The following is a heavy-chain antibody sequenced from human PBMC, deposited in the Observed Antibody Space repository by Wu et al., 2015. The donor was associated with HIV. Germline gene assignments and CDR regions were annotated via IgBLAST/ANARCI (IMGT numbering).Heavy chain of an antibody. CDR2: ISPHNGDT. CDR1: NYTFVSYG. CDR3: ARLYRWESYFDY. D-gene: IGHD1-26*01. V-gene: IGHV1-18*01. Sequence: AQLVQSGGEVKKPGASVKVSCKASNYTFVSYGITWVRQARRQGLEWMAWISPHNGDTNYAQRFQGRVTLTTDTSTNTVSLELRSLRSDDTAVYYCARLYRWESYFDY. J-gene: IGHJ4*01.